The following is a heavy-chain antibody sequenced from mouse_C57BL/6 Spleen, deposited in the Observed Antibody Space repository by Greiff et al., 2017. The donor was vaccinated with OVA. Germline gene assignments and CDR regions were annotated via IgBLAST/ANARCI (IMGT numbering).Heavy chain of an antibody. J-gene: IGHJ4*01. CDR1: GYTFTSYW. CDR2: IHPNSGST. Sequence: QVQLQQPGAELVKPGASVKLSCKASGYTFTSYWMHWVKQRPGQGLEWIGMIHPNSGSTNYNEKFKSKATLTVDKSSSTAYMQLSSLTSEDSAVYYCARDTIYYDYDDAMDYWGQGTSVTVSS. V-gene: IGHV1-64*01. D-gene: IGHD2-4*01. CDR3: ARDTIYYDYDDAMDY.